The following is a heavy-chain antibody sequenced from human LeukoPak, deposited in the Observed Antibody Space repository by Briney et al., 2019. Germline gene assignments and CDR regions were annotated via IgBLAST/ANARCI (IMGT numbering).Heavy chain of an antibody. V-gene: IGHV3-73*01. J-gene: IGHJ4*02. CDR3: TLLGRDGYNNY. D-gene: IGHD5-24*01. CDR1: GFTFSGSA. Sequence: GGSLRLSCAASGFTFSGSAMHWVRQASGIGLEWVGRIRSKANSYATAYAASVKGRFTISRDDSKNTAYLQMNSLKTEDTAVYYCTLLGRDGYNNYWGQGTLVTVSS. CDR2: IRSKANSYAT.